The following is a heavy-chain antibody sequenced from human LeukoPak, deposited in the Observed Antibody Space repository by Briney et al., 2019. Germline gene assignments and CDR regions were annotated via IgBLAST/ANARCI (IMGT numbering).Heavy chain of an antibody. V-gene: IGHV3-21*01. CDR1: GFTFSSYS. CDR3: ARAHDFWSGRGNAFDI. CDR2: ISSSSSYI. D-gene: IGHD3-3*01. J-gene: IGHJ3*02. Sequence: PGGSLRLSCAASGFTFSSYSMNWVRQAPGKGLEWVSSISSSSSYIFYADSVKGRFTISRDNAKNSLYLQMNSLRAEDTAVYYCARAHDFWSGRGNAFDIWGQGTMVTVSS.